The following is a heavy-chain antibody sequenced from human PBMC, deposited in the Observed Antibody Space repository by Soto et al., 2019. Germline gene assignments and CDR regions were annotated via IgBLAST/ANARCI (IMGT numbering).Heavy chain of an antibody. J-gene: IGHJ4*02. CDR3: AREKDRYCSSSSCYGSDS. CDR1: GFTFSSYW. Sequence: PGGSLRLSCAASGFTFSSYWMHWVRQAPGKGLVWVSRINSDGSSTSYADSVKGRFTISRDNAKNSLYLQMTSLRAEDTALYYCAREKDRYCSSSSCYGSDSWGQGTLVTVSS. CDR2: INSDGSST. D-gene: IGHD2-2*01. V-gene: IGHV3-74*01.